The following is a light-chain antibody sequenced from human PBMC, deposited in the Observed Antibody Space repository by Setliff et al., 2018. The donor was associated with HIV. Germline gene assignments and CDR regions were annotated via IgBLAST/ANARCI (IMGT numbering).Light chain of an antibody. CDR3: CSNTGSNTYV. Sequence: QSVLTQPASVSASPGQSITISCTGTSGDVGRYNLVSWYQQQPGKPPKLMIYQASKRPSGVSNRFSCSKSGNTASLSISVLQAEDGADYYCCSNTGSNTYVFGTGTKVTVL. CDR2: QAS. V-gene: IGLV2-23*01. CDR1: SGDVGRYNL. J-gene: IGLJ1*01.